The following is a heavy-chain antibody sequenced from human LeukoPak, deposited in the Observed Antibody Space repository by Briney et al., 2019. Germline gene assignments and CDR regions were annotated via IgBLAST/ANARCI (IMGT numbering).Heavy chain of an antibody. V-gene: IGHV4-30-2*01. J-gene: IGHJ4*02. Sequence: PSETLSLTCAVSGGSFTCGAYSWAWLRQPPGTGLEWIGYFYHSGSTYYNPSLKSRVTISVDRSKNQFSLKLGSVTAADTAVYYCASVPAAAHRGYFDFWGQGTLVTVSS. CDR1: GGSFTCGAYS. CDR2: FYHSGST. D-gene: IGHD6-13*01. CDR3: ASVPAAAHRGYFDF.